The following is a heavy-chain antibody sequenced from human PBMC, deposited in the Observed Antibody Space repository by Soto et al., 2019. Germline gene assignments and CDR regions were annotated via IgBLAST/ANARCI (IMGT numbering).Heavy chain of an antibody. V-gene: IGHV1-18*01. D-gene: IGHD3-3*01. J-gene: IGHJ6*03. Sequence: QVQLVQSGAEVKKPGASVKVSCKASGYTFTSYGISWVRQAPGQGLEWMGWISAYNGNTNYAQKLQGRVTMTTDTPTCTAYVGLRSLRSDDADVYYCARDGAGCKFWSGYPASYYCYMDVWGKGTTVTVSS. CDR2: ISAYNGNT. CDR3: ARDGAGCKFWSGYPASYYCYMDV. CDR1: GYTFTSYG.